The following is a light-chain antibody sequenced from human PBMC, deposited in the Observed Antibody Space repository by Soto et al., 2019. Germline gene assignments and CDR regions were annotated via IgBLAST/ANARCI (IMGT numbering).Light chain of an antibody. CDR1: SGHSNYA. Sequence: QPVLTQSPSASASLGDSVKLTCTLSSGHSNYAIAWHQQQPEKGPRYLMKLNSDGSHSKGDGIPDRFSGSSSGAERYLTISSLQADDEADYYCQTWGTGIWVFGGGTKLTVL. V-gene: IGLV4-69*01. CDR3: QTWGTGIWV. J-gene: IGLJ3*02. CDR2: LNSDGSH.